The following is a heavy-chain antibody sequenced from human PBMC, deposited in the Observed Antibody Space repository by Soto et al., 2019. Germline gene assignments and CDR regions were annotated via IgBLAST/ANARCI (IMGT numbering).Heavy chain of an antibody. D-gene: IGHD3-10*01. CDR3: ARSHGSGIPPPDAFDI. V-gene: IGHV4-31*03. J-gene: IGHJ3*02. CDR2: IYYSGST. Sequence: SETLSLTCTVSGGSISSGGYYWSWIRQHPGKGLEWIGYIYYSGSTYYNPSLKSRVTISVDTSKNQFSLKLSSVTAADTAVYYCARSHGSGIPPPDAFDIWGQGTMVTVSS. CDR1: GGSISSGGYY.